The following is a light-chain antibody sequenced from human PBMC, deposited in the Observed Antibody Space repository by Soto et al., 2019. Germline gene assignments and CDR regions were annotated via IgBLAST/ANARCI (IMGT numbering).Light chain of an antibody. Sequence: EMVLTQSPGTLSLSPGERATLSCTASQSVSSSYLAWYQQKPGQAPRLLIYGASSRATGIPDRFSGSGSGTDFTLTISRLEPEDFEVYYCQQYGSSLYTFGQGTKLEIK. CDR2: GAS. CDR1: QSVSSSY. V-gene: IGKV3-20*01. CDR3: QQYGSSLYT. J-gene: IGKJ2*01.